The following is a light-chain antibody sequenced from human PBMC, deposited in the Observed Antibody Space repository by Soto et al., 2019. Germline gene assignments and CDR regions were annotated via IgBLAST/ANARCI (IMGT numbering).Light chain of an antibody. CDR2: SAS. V-gene: IGKV3-11*01. CDR3: QQCSDWPRT. CDR1: QSMSNC. J-gene: IGKJ3*01. Sequence: EIVLTQSPATLSFSPGERVTLSCKASQSMSNCLGWYQQKPGQAPRLLIFSASARATGIPARFSGGGSGTDFTLSISSLQPEDFAVYYCQQCSDWPRTFGPGTKVDIK.